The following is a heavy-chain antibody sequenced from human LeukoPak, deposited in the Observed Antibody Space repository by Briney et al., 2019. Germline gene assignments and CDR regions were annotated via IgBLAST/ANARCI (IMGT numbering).Heavy chain of an antibody. D-gene: IGHD1-26*01. V-gene: IGHV3-33*08. J-gene: IGHJ4*02. CDR3: ARAGGSYYYYFDY. Sequence: GGSLRLSCAASEFSFSGYSMNWVRQAPGKGLEWVAVMWYDGSNKYYADSVKGRFTISRDNSKNTLYLEMSSLRAEDTAVYFCARAGGSYYYYFDYWGQGTLVTVSS. CDR1: EFSFSGYS. CDR2: MWYDGSNK.